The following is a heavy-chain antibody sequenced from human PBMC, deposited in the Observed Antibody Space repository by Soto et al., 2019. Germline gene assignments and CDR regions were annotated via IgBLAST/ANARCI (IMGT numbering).Heavy chain of an antibody. Sequence: QITLKESGPTLVKPTQTLTLTCTFSGFSLSTGGVGVGWIRQPPGEALECLALIFWDIDKRYSPSLKSRLTITTDASKNQVVITMTNMDPVDTATYYCAHSRCGGDCLQYYSSHYYYGMDVWGQGTTVTVSS. CDR3: AHSRCGGDCLQYYSSHYYYGMDV. V-gene: IGHV2-5*02. CDR2: IFWDIDK. D-gene: IGHD2-21*02. CDR1: GFSLSTGGVG. J-gene: IGHJ6*02.